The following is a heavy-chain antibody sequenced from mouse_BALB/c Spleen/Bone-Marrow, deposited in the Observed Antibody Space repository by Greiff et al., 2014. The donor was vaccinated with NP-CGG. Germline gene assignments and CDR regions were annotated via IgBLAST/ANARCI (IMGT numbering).Heavy chain of an antibody. CDR2: IWGGGST. CDR1: GFSLTDYG. V-gene: IGHV2-6-5*01. CDR3: AKRGGLGPYWYFDV. Sequence: VHLEESGPGLVAPSQSLSITCTVSGFSLTDYGVSWVRQPPGKGLEWLGVIWGGGSTYYNSALKSRLSISKDNSKSQVFLKMNSLQTDDTAMYYCAKRGGLGPYWYFDVWGAGTTVTVSS. D-gene: IGHD4-1*01. J-gene: IGHJ1*01.